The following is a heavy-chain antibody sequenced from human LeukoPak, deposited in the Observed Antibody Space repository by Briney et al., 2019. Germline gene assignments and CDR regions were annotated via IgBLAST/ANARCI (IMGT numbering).Heavy chain of an antibody. D-gene: IGHD3-9*01. V-gene: IGHV3-15*01. J-gene: IGHJ3*02. Sequence: AGGSLRLSCAASGFTFSNAWMSWVRQAPGKGLEWVGRIKSKTDGGTTDYAAPVKGRFTISRDDSKNTLYLQMNSLKTEDTAVYYCTNSVVDWLTSSDAFDIWGQGTMVTVSS. CDR1: GFTFSNAW. CDR3: TNSVVDWLTSSDAFDI. CDR2: IKSKTDGGTT.